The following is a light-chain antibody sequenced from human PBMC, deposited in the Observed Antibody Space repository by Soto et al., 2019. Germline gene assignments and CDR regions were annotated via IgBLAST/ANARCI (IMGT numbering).Light chain of an antibody. CDR3: CSYAGSNTLV. CDR2: DVS. Sequence: QSALTQPRSVSGSPGQSVAISCTGTTSDVGDYNYVSWYLQHPGKAPKLMIYDVSERPSGVPDRFSGSKSGNTASLTISGLQAEDEADYHCCSYAGSNTLVFGGGTKLTVL. CDR1: TSDVGDYNY. V-gene: IGLV2-11*01. J-gene: IGLJ2*01.